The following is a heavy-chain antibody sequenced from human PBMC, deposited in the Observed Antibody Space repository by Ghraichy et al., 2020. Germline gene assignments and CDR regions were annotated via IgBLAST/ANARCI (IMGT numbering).Heavy chain of an antibody. D-gene: IGHD5-18*01. CDR3: ARGGYNYGSNPIDY. V-gene: IGHV3-48*01. CDR1: GFSFSDYS. CDR2: ITGSSITI. Sequence: GGSLRLSCEGSGFSFSDYSMIWVRLTPRKALEWVSYITGSSITIFYTDSVKGRFIISRDNAKNSLYLQMNSLRPDDTAVYYCARGGYNYGSNPIDYWGQGTLVTVSS. J-gene: IGHJ4*02.